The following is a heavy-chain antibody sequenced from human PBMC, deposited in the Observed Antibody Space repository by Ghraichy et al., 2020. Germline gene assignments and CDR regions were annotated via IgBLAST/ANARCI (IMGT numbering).Heavy chain of an antibody. J-gene: IGHJ6*02. D-gene: IGHD3-9*01. V-gene: IGHV3-11*01. CDR3: ARDRTWFDSIWYYGMDV. CDR1: GFTFSDYY. Sequence: GGSLRLSCAASGFTFSDYYMSWIRQAPGKGLEWVSYISSSGSTIYYADSVKGRFTISRDNAKNSLYLQMNSLRAEDTAVYYCARDRTWFDSIWYYGMDVWGQGTTVTVSS. CDR2: ISSSGSTI.